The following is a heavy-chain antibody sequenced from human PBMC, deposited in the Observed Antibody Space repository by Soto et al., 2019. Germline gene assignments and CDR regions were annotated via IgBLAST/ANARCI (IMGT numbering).Heavy chain of an antibody. Sequence: PSETLSLTCAFYCGSFIGYYWSWIRQPPGKGLEWIGEINHSGSTNYNPSLKSRVTISVDTSKDQFSLKLSSVTAADTAVYYCERGQRYSISAMCELLLKLLDSWGQGTLVTVSS. CDR2: INHSGST. D-gene: IGHD6-6*01. CDR1: CGSFIGYY. CDR3: ERGQRYSISAMCELLLKLLDS. V-gene: IGHV4-34*01. J-gene: IGHJ4*02.